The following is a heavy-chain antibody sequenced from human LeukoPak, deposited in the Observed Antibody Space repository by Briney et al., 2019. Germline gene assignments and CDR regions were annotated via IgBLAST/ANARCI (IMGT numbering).Heavy chain of an antibody. CDR2: ISGYNGNT. Sequence: ASVKVSCKASGYTFTNYGITWVRQAPGQGLEWMGWISGYNGNTNYAQNLQGRVTMTTDTSTSTGYMELRSLRSDDTAVYYCAREYYYDSSGYYYLNYWGQGTLVTVSS. J-gene: IGHJ4*02. V-gene: IGHV1-18*01. CDR1: GYTFTNYG. D-gene: IGHD3-22*01. CDR3: AREYYYDSSGYYYLNY.